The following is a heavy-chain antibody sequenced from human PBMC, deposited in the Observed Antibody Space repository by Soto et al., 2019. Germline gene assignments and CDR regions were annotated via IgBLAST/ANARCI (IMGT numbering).Heavy chain of an antibody. J-gene: IGHJ4*02. CDR3: ARVSTSASGSYYTLDY. V-gene: IGHV4-59*11. CDR2: GST. D-gene: IGHD3-10*01. Sequence: SETLSLTCTVYGDSISSHYWSWIRQPPGKGLEWIGFGSTKYNHSLKSRIRISVDTSKNQFSLNLTSATAADTAVYYCARVSTSASGSYYTLDYWGQGTLVTVSS. CDR1: GDSISSHY.